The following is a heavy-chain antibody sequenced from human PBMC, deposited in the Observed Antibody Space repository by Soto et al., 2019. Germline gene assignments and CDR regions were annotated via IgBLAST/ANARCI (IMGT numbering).Heavy chain of an antibody. J-gene: IGHJ5*02. CDR3: AVLLAGGGGDGT. CDR2: VQNGGTT. V-gene: IGHV4-61*01. D-gene: IGHD3-16*01. CDR1: GASVNNRNYH. Sequence: QVQLQESGPGLVKPSETLSLTCTVSGASVNNRNYHWSWLRQPPGRGLEWIGQVQNGGTTEFDSFSPKRRLTLSIDASKNPFSLKLNSVTAADTAIYYCAVLLAGGGGDGTWGQGTMVTVSS.